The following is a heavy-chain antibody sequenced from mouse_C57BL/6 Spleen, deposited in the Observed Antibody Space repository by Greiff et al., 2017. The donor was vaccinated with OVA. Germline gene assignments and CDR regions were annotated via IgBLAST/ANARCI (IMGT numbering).Heavy chain of an antibody. CDR2: FDPSASST. J-gene: IGHJ2*01. CDR1: GYTFTSYW. D-gene: IGHD1-1*01. V-gene: IGHV1-50*01. CDR3: ARGDYGSSYGY. Sequence: QVQLQPSWAEPVKPGASVKLFCKASGYTFTSYWMQWVKQRPGQGPEWIGEFDPSASSTYYNQKFKSKATLTVDTSSSTAYMQLSSLTSEDSAVYYCARGDYGSSYGYWGQGTTLTVSS.